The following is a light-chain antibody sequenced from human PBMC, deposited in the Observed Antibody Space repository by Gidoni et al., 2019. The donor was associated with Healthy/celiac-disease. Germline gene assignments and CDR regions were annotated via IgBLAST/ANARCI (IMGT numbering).Light chain of an antibody. CDR1: QSISSC. CDR3: QQYNSNSPYT. J-gene: IGKJ2*01. V-gene: IGKV1-5*01. CDR2: DAS. Sequence: DIQMTQSPSTLSASVGDRVTITCRASQSISSCLAWYQQKPGKAPKLLIYDASSLGRGVPSRCSGGRAGGKFSLTISSLQPDDCATYYCQQYNSNSPYTFGQGTKLEIK.